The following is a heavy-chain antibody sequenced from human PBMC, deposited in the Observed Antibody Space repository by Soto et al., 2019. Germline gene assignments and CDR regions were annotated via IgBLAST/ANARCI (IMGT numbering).Heavy chain of an antibody. Sequence: QVQLVESGGGVVQPGRSLRLSCAASGFTFSSYGMHWVRQAPGKGLEWVAVIWYDGSNKYYADSVKGRFTISRDNSKNTLYLQMNSLRAEDTAVYYCARAELAYCGGDCSIGLDPWGQGTLVTVSS. CDR3: ARAELAYCGGDCSIGLDP. V-gene: IGHV3-33*01. J-gene: IGHJ5*02. CDR2: IWYDGSNK. CDR1: GFTFSSYG. D-gene: IGHD2-21*02.